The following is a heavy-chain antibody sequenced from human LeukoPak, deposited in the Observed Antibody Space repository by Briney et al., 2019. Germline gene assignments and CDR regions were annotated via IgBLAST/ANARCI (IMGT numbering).Heavy chain of an antibody. Sequence: PSETLSLTCTVSGGSINSYYWNWIRQPPGKGLEWIGYISYTGRTNYNPSLKSRVTISVDTSKNQFSLKLSSVTAADTAVYYCARDPYGDYRIDYWGQGTLVTVSS. CDR2: ISYTGRT. V-gene: IGHV4-59*13. CDR1: GGSINSYY. J-gene: IGHJ4*02. CDR3: ARDPYGDYRIDY. D-gene: IGHD4-17*01.